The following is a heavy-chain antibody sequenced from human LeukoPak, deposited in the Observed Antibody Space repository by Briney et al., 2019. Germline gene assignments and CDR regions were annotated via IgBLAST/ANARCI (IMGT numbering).Heavy chain of an antibody. J-gene: IGHJ4*02. Sequence: GGSLRLSCAASGFTLSTYDMNWVRQAPGKGLEWVSYISSDWNTIYYADSVKGRFTLSRDNGKNSLYPQMDSLRVEDTAIYYCVRRFDCWGQGTLVTVSS. CDR2: ISSDWNTI. CDR1: GFTLSTYD. CDR3: VRRFDC. V-gene: IGHV3-48*03.